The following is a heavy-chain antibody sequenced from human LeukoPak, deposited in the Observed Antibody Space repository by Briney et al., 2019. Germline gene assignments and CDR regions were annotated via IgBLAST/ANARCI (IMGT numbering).Heavy chain of an antibody. J-gene: IGHJ4*02. CDR2: IIPIFGTA. CDR1: GGTFSSYA. Sequence: SVKVSCKASGGTFSSYAISWVRQAPGQGLEWMGGIIPIFGTANYTQKFQGKVTITADESTSTAYMELSSLRSEDTAVYYCASHRYDSKPDFDYWGQGTLVTVSS. CDR3: ASHRYDSKPDFDY. V-gene: IGHV1-69*13. D-gene: IGHD3-22*01.